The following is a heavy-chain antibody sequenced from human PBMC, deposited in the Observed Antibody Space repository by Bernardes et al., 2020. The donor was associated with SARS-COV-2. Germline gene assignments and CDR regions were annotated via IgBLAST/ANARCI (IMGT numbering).Heavy chain of an antibody. V-gene: IGHV5-51*01. J-gene: IGHJ4*02. D-gene: IGHD3-22*01. CDR1: GYSFTSYW. CDR2: IYPGDSDT. Sequence: GESLKISCKGSGYSFTSYWIGWVRQMPGKGLEWMGIIYPGDSDTRYSPSFQGQVTISADKSISTAYLQWSSLKASDTAMYYCARLYYYDSSGYDYFDYWGQGTLVTVSS. CDR3: ARLYYYDSSGYDYFDY.